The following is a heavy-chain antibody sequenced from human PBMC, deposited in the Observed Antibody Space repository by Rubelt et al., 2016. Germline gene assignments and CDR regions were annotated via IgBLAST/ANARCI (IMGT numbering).Heavy chain of an antibody. CDR2: IYYSGST. Sequence: QVQLQQWGAGLLKPSETLSLTCAVYGGSFSGYYWSWIRQPPGKGLEWIGSIYYSGSTYYNPSLKSRVTLSVDTSKNQFSLKLSSVTAADTAVYYCASPERDYGGNKGGYYYGMDVWGQGTTVTVSS. D-gene: IGHD4-23*01. CDR1: GGSFSGYY. V-gene: IGHV4-34*01. J-gene: IGHJ6*02. CDR3: ASPERDYGGNKGGYYYGMDV.